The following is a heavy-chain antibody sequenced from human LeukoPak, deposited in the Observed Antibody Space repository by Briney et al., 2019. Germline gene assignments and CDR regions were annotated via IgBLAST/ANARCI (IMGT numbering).Heavy chain of an antibody. CDR3: ARRGDSSGYYYGTYFDY. CDR1: GGSISSYY. Sequence: SETLSLTCTVSGGSISSYYWSWIRQPPGKGLEWIGYIYYSGSTNYNPSLKSRVTISVDTSKNQFSLKLSSVTAADTAVYYCARRGDSSGYYYGTYFDYWGQGTLVTVSS. V-gene: IGHV4-59*08. CDR2: IYYSGST. D-gene: IGHD3-22*01. J-gene: IGHJ4*02.